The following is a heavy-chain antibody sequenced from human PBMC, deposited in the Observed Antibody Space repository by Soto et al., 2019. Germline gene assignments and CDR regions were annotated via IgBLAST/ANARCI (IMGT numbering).Heavy chain of an antibody. CDR3: ARGGPPIDY. V-gene: IGHV1-3*05. Sequence: QVQLVQSGAEEKKPGASVKVSCKASGYTFSSYAMHWVRQAPGQRLEWMGWINAGNGNTKYSQKFQGRVTVTRDTAASTADMELSSLRSEDTAVYYCARGGPPIDYWGQGTLVTVSS. CDR1: GYTFSSYA. CDR2: INAGNGNT. J-gene: IGHJ4*02. D-gene: IGHD3-10*01.